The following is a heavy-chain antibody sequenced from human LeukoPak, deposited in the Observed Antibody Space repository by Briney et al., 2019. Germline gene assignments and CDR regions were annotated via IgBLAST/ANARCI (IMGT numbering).Heavy chain of an antibody. J-gene: IGHJ5*02. CDR1: GYTFTRYD. Sequence: ASVRVSCKASGYTFTRYDINWVGQATGQGLEWMGWMNPNSGNTGYAQKFQGRVTITRNTSISTAYMELSSLRSEDTAVYYCARDEGSGSYYVNWFDPWGQGTLATVSS. D-gene: IGHD3-10*01. CDR3: ARDEGSGSYYVNWFDP. CDR2: MNPNSGNT. V-gene: IGHV1-8*01.